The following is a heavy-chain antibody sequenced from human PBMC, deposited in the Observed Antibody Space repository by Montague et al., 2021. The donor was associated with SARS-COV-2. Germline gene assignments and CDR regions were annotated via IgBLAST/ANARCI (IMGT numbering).Heavy chain of an antibody. V-gene: IGHV4-59*08. J-gene: IGHJ3*02. D-gene: IGHD3-10*01. CDR2: IYYSGST. CDR3: ARHTSERISMVQAFDI. Sequence: SETLSLTCTVSGGSISSYYWSWIRQPPGKGLEWIGYIYYSGSTNYYPSLKSRGTISVNTAKNKFFLKLSSVTAAATAAYYCARHTSERISMVQAFDIWGQGTMVTVSS. CDR1: GGSISSYY.